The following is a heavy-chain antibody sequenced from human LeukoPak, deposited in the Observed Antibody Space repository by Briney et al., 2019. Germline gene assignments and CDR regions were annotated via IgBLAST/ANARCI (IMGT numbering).Heavy chain of an antibody. J-gene: IGHJ3*02. CDR1: GFTFSSYW. CDR3: ATGSGNAFDI. Sequence: GGSLRLSCAASGFTFSSYWMHWIRQAPGKGLVWVSRIHSDGSSTGYADSVKGRFTISRDNAKNTLYLQMNSLRAEDTAVYYCATGSGNAFDIWGQGTMVIVSS. D-gene: IGHD5-12*01. V-gene: IGHV3-74*01. CDR2: IHSDGSST.